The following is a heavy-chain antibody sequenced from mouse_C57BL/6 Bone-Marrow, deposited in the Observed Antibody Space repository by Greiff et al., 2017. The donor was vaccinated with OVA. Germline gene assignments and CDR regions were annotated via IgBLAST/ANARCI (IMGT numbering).Heavy chain of an antibody. Sequence: EVKLQQSGAELVRPGSSVKMSCKTSGYTFTSYGINWVKQRPGQGLEWIGYIYIGNGYTAYNEKFKGKATLTSDTSSSTAYMQLSSLTSEDSAIYFCARSRVWLRREDFDYWGQGTTLTVSS. D-gene: IGHD2-2*01. CDR3: ARSRVWLRREDFDY. V-gene: IGHV1-58*01. CDR2: IYIGNGYT. J-gene: IGHJ2*01. CDR1: GYTFTSYG.